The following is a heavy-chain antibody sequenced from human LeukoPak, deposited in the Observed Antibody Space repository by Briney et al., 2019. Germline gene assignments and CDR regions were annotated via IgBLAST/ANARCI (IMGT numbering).Heavy chain of an antibody. V-gene: IGHV3-48*01. CDR2: ITSSSSSN. CDR1: GFTFNGYN. J-gene: IGHJ6*03. Sequence: PGGSLRLSCAASGFTFNGYNMNWVRRAPGKGLEWISCITSSSSSNSYADSVKGRFSISRDNAKNSLYLQMKNLRAADTAVYYCVRTHPPFYMDVWGKGTTVTVSS. CDR3: VRTHPPFYMDV.